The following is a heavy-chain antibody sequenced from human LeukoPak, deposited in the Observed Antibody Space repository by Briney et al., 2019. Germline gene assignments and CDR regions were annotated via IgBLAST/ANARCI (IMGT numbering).Heavy chain of an antibody. CDR3: ARDPGFSGYDSYGDY. V-gene: IGHV3-11*04. CDR2: ISSSGSTI. Sequence: GGSLRLSCAASGFTFSSYAMSWIRQAPGKGLEWVSYISSSGSTIYYADSVKGRFTISRDNAKNSLYLQMNSLRAEDTAVYYCARDPGFSGYDSYGDYWGQGTLVTVSS. CDR1: GFTFSSYA. J-gene: IGHJ4*02. D-gene: IGHD5-12*01.